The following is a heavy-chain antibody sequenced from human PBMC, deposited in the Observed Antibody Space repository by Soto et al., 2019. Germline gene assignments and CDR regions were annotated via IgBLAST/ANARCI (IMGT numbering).Heavy chain of an antibody. CDR1: GDSISSGDYY. J-gene: IGHJ5*02. CDR3: ARGQWGSNNWST. V-gene: IGHV4-30-4*01. D-gene: IGHD1-1*01. Sequence: PSETLSLTCTVSGDSISSGDYYWSWIRQPPGKGLEWIGCIYYSGNTYYNPSLNSRVTISVDTSKNQFSLNLSSVTAADTAVYFCARGQWGSNNWSTWGQGTLVT. CDR2: IYYSGNT.